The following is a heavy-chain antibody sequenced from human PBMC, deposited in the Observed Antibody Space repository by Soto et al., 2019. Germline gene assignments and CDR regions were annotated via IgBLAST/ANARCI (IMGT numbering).Heavy chain of an antibody. CDR3: AKQLNYDFWSGYPDAFDI. CDR1: GFTFSSHA. V-gene: IGHV3-23*01. D-gene: IGHD3-3*01. CDR2: IGGSGGST. Sequence: EVQLLESGGGLVQPGGSLRLSCAASGFTFSSHAMSWVRQAPGKGLEWVSGIGGSGGSTYSADSVKGRFTISRDNSKNTLYLQMNSLRAEDTALYYCAKQLNYDFWSGYPDAFDIWGQGTMVIVSS. J-gene: IGHJ3*02.